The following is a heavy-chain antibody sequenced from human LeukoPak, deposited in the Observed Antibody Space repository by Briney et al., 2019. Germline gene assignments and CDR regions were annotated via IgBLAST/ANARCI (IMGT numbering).Heavy chain of an antibody. V-gene: IGHV3-53*01. CDR1: GFTFSSNY. CDR3: ARAYDPNLRGIRY. D-gene: IGHD6-13*01. J-gene: IGHJ4*02. Sequence: GGSLRLSCAASGFTFSSNYMSWVRQAPGKGLEWVSVIYSGGSTYYADSVKGRFTISRDNSKNTLYLQMNSLKTEDTAVYYCARAYDPNLRGIRYWGQGTLVTVSS. CDR2: IYSGGST.